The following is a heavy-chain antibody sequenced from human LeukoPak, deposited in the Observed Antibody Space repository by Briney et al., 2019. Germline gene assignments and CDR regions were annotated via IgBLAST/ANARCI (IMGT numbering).Heavy chain of an antibody. D-gene: IGHD6-19*01. CDR3: ARDLPHGSGWSWPGGFQH. V-gene: IGHV3-7*03. J-gene: IGHJ1*01. CDR2: IKQDGSEK. CDR1: GFTFSSYW. Sequence: LSGGSLRLSCAAYGFTFSSYWMSWVRQAPGKGLEWVDNIKQDGSEKYYVDSVKGRFTISRDNAKNSLYLQMNSLRAEDTAVYYCARDLPHGSGWSWPGGFQHWGQGTLVTVSS.